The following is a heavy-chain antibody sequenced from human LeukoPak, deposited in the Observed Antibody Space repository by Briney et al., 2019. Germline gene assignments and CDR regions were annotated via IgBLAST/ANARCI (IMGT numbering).Heavy chain of an antibody. CDR2: IYYSGST. J-gene: IGHJ2*01. Sequence: PSETLSLTCTVSGGSISSSSYYWGWIRQPPGKGLEWIGSIYYSGSTYYNPSLKSRVTISVDTSKNQFSLKLSAVTAADTAVYYCARRNLTMFRGVIIIQNWYFDLWGRGTLVPVSP. V-gene: IGHV4-39*01. D-gene: IGHD3-10*01. CDR3: ARRNLTMFRGVIIIQNWYFDL. CDR1: GGSISSSSYY.